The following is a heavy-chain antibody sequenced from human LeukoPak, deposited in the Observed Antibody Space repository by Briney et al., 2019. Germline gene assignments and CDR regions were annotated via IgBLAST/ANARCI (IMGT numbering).Heavy chain of an antibody. CDR1: GFTFSNYW. J-gene: IGHJ4*02. Sequence: GGSLRLSCAASGFTFSNYWMGWVRQAPGKGLEWVANIKHDGSEIYYVDFVKGRFTISRDTAKDSLYLQMNSLRAEDTAVYYCARGRRFYCDYWGQGTLVTVSS. V-gene: IGHV3-7*01. D-gene: IGHD2-15*01. CDR2: IKHDGSEI. CDR3: ARGRRFYCDY.